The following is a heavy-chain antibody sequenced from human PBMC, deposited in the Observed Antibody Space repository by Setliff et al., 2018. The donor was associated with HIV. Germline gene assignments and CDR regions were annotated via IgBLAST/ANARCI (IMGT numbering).Heavy chain of an antibody. D-gene: IGHD3-3*01. CDR3: GRGSRTTIFGVVKGTNWFDP. CDR1: GGSFSGYY. J-gene: IGHJ5*02. CDR2: INDSGST. V-gene: IGHV4-34*01. Sequence: PSETLSLTCAVYGGSFSGYYWSWIRQPPGKGLEWIGEINDSGSTNYNPSLKSRVTMSVDPSKNQFSLKLNSVTAADTAVYYCGRGSRTTIFGVVKGTNWFDPWGQGTLVTVSS.